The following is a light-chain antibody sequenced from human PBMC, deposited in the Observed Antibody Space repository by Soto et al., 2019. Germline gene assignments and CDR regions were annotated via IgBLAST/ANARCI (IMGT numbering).Light chain of an antibody. CDR3: QQSYTYRA. J-gene: IGKJ1*01. CDR1: QSISSY. V-gene: IGKV1-39*01. Sequence: DIQMTKSPSTLSASVGDRLTITCRASQSISSYLNWYQQKPGKAPKLLIYAASSLQSGVRSRFSGSGSGTDFTLTISSLQPEDFATYYCQQSYTYRAFGQGTKVDIK. CDR2: AAS.